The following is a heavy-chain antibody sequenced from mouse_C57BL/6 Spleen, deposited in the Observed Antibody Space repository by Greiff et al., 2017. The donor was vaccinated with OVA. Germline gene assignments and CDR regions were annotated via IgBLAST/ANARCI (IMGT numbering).Heavy chain of an antibody. CDR3: ASSYYSNYWYFDV. V-gene: IGHV1-61*01. CDR2: IYPSDSDT. D-gene: IGHD2-5*01. J-gene: IGHJ1*03. CDR1: GYTFTSYW. Sequence: VQLQQPGAELVRPGSSVKLSCKASGYTFTSYWMDWVKQRPGQGLEWIGNIYPSDSDTHYNQKFKGKATFTVDKSSSTDYLQLSSLTSEYSAVYYCASSYYSNYWYFDVWGTGTTVTVSS.